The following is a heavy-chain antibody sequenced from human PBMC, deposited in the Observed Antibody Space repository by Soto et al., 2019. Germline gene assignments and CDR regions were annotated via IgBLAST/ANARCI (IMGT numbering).Heavy chain of an antibody. D-gene: IGHD6-19*01. CDR2: ISWNSGSI. V-gene: IGHV3-9*01. Sequence: SLRLSCAASGFTFDDYAMHWVRQAPGKGLEWVSGISWNSGSIGYADSVKGRFTISRDNAKNSLYLQMNSLRAEDTAVYYCAKGRPAQQWLATTXQSGYDYWGLGTLVTVSS. CDR1: GFTFDDYA. J-gene: IGHJ4*02. CDR3: AKGRPAQQWLATTXQSGYDY.